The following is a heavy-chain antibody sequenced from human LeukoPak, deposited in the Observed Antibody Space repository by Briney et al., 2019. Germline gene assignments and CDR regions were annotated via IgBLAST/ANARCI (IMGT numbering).Heavy chain of an antibody. D-gene: IGHD3-9*01. Sequence: PGGSLGLSCAASGFTFRNYVIHWVRQAPGKGLEWVAVIWYDGSNKYYADSVKGRFTISRDNSKNTLYLQMNSLRAEDTAVYYCAREAGVSTRYFDWLLLESAEAPCDCGMDVWGQGTTVTVSS. CDR2: IWYDGSNK. CDR3: AREAGVSTRYFDWLLLESAEAPCDCGMDV. V-gene: IGHV3-33*08. J-gene: IGHJ6*02. CDR1: GFTFRNYV.